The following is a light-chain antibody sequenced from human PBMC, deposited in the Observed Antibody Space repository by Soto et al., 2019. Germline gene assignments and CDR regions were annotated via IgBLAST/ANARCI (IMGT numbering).Light chain of an antibody. CDR1: QNVNTY. Sequence: DIQRTQSPSSLSASVGNRVTLTCETSQNVNTYLNWYQQKPGKAPKLLIYGASNLRSGVPLRFSGSGSGTDFTLTISSLEPEDFATYYGQESYSSLWGTCGQGTKVDIK. V-gene: IGKV1-39*01. CDR3: QESYSSLWGT. CDR2: GAS. J-gene: IGKJ1*01.